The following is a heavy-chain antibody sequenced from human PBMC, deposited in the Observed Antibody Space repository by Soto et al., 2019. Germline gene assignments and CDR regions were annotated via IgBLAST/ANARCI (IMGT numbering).Heavy chain of an antibody. CDR3: ASNHNCSGGSCYSGY. V-gene: IGHV4-34*01. CDR1: GGSFSGSY. J-gene: IGHJ4*02. Sequence: QVQLQQWGAGLLKPSETLSLTCAVYGGSFSGSYWSWIRHPQGKGLEWIGEINPSGSTNYNPSLKSRVTISVDTYKNQFSLKLSSVTAADTAVYYCASNHNCSGGSCYSGYWGQGTLVTVSS. D-gene: IGHD2-15*01. CDR2: INPSGST.